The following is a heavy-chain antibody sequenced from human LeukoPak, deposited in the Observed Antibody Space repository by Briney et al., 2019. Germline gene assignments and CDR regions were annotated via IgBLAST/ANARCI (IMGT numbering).Heavy chain of an antibody. D-gene: IGHD3-3*01. Sequence: GGSLRLSCAASGFTFSSYWMSWVRQAPGKGLEWVANIKQDGSEKYYVDSVKGRFTISRDNAKNSLYLQMNSLRAEDTAVYYCARDRFHYDFWSGYYLDYWGQGTLVTVSS. CDR3: ARDRFHYDFWSGYYLDY. J-gene: IGHJ4*02. V-gene: IGHV3-7*01. CDR2: IKQDGSEK. CDR1: GFTFSSYW.